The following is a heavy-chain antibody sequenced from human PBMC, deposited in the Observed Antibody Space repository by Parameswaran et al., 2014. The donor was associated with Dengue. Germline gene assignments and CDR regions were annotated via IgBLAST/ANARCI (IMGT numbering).Heavy chain of an antibody. V-gene: IGHV1-18*01. CDR2: ISAYNGNT. D-gene: IGHD6-13*01. CDR3: ARDLLGYSSPEPNWFDP. J-gene: IGHJ5*02. Sequence: WVRQAPGQGLEWMGWISAYNGNTNYAQKLQGRVTMTTDTSTSTAYMELRSLRSDDTAVYYCARDLLGYSSPEPNWFDPWGQGTLVTVSS.